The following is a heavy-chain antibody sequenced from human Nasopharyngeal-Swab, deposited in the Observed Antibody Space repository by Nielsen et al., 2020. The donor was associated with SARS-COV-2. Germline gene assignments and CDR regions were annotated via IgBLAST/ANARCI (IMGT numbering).Heavy chain of an antibody. J-gene: IGHJ6*02. D-gene: IGHD2-15*01. CDR2: ISSSSSTI. CDR3: ARGRWNYYYYYGMDV. Sequence: GSMRLTCAASGCTFSSYSMNWVRQAPEKGLEWVSYISSSSSTIYYADSVKGRFTISRDNAKNSLYLQMNSLRVEDTAVYYCARGRWNYYYYYGMDVWGQGTTVTVSS. V-gene: IGHV3-48*04. CDR1: GCTFSSYS.